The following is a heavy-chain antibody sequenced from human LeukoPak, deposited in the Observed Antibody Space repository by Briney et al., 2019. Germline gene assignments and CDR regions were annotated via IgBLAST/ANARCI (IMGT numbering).Heavy chain of an antibody. CDR1: GFTFSSYE. CDR3: ARGGAAMVRVFVFDY. D-gene: IGHD5-18*01. V-gene: IGHV3-48*03. J-gene: IGHJ4*02. CDR2: ISSSGSTI. Sequence: GGSLRLSCAASGFTFSSYEMNWVRQAPGKGLEWVSYISSSGSTIYYADSVKGRFTISRDNAKNSLYLQMNSLRAEDTAVYYCARGGAAMVRVFVFDYWGQGTLVTVSS.